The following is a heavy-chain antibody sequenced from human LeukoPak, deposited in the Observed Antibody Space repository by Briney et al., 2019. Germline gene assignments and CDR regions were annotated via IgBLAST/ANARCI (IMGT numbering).Heavy chain of an antibody. J-gene: IGHJ4*02. D-gene: IGHD7-27*01. CDR2: IREDGSEA. Sequence: GGSLRLSCEASGFIFSNFWMSWVRQAPGKGLEWVANIREDGSEAYYVDFVKGRFTISRDNDKNSLHLQMNSLRVEDTAVYYCARGVWAPFDSWGQGTLVSVSS. CDR1: GFIFSNFW. V-gene: IGHV3-7*01. CDR3: ARGVWAPFDS.